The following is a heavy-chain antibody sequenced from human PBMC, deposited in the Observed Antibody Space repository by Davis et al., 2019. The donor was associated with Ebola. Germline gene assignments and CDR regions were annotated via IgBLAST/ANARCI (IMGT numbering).Heavy chain of an antibody. CDR3: ATDWGSGRYASFDF. D-gene: IGHD3-16*01. CDR1: GFIFSNSW. CDR2: IKTKSEGATT. V-gene: IGHV3-15*01. J-gene: IGHJ4*02. Sequence: GGSLRFSCAASGFIFSNSWMNWVRQAPGKGLEWVGRIKTKSEGATTDFAAPVQGRFTISRDDSKGTLYLQMNSLKIEDTAVYYCATDWGSGRYASFDFWGLGTLVAVSS.